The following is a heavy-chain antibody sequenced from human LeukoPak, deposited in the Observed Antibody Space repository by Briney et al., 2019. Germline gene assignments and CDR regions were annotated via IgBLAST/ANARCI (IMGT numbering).Heavy chain of an antibody. D-gene: IGHD3-22*01. Sequence: SETLSLTCSVSGASISSYYWNWIRQPPGKGLEWIGYIYFSGSPNYNPSLKSRVTISLDTSRKQFSLKLSTVTAADTAVYYCARDTRSYDTSGYYYYDYWGQGSLVTVSS. V-gene: IGHV4-59*01. CDR1: GASISSYY. CDR2: IYFSGSP. J-gene: IGHJ4*02. CDR3: ARDTRSYDTSGYYYYDY.